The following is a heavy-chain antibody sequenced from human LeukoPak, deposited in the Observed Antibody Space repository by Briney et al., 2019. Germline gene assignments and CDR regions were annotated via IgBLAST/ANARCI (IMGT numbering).Heavy chain of an antibody. J-gene: IGHJ3*02. V-gene: IGHV3-21*01. CDR1: GFTFSSYS. Sequence: PGGSLRLSCAASGFTFSSYSMNWVRQAPGKGLEWVSSTSSSSSYIYYADSVKGRFTISRDNAKNSLYLQMNSLRAEDTAVYYCARVVYSSIPNDAFDIWSQGTMVTVSS. CDR2: TSSSSSYI. D-gene: IGHD2-15*01. CDR3: ARVVYSSIPNDAFDI.